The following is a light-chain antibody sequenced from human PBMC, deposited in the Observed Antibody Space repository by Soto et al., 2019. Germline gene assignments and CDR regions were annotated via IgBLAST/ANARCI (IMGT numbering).Light chain of an antibody. Sequence: QSALTQPASVSGSPGQSITISCTGTSSDVGGYKYVSWYQQHPDKAPKLMIYEVTNRPSGVPDRFSGSKSDTSASLAVTGLQAEDEADYYCQSYDSGLSAVLFGGGTQLTVL. V-gene: IGLV2-14*01. CDR2: EVT. CDR1: SSDVGGYKY. J-gene: IGLJ2*01. CDR3: QSYDSGLSAVL.